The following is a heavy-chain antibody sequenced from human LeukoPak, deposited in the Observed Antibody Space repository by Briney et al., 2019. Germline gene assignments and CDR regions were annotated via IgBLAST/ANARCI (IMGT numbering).Heavy chain of an antibody. D-gene: IGHD2-21*02. V-gene: IGHV3-74*01. CDR1: GFTFSSYW. CDR2: INSDGSST. Sequence: GGSLRLSCAASGFTFSSYWMHWVRQAPGKGLVWVSRINSDGSSTSYADSVKGRFTISRDNAKNTLYLQMNSLRAEDTAVYYCARGVVVVTARGGDAFDIWGQGTMVTVSS. CDR3: ARGVVVVTARGGDAFDI. J-gene: IGHJ3*02.